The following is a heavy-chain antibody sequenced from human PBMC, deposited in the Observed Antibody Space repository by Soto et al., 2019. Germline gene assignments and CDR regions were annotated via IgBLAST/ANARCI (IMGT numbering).Heavy chain of an antibody. CDR1: GFTFSSYA. D-gene: IGHD3-16*01. Sequence: VQLLESGGDVVRPGGSLRLSCAASGFTFSSYAMGWVRQATGKGLEWVAGVSRAGTYTFYADSVRGRFSITRDNSRDTVDLYMNALRGDDTAVYFCVKYTVTEDLGESWGQGTLVSVSS. CDR3: VKYTVTEDLGES. CDR2: VSRAGTYT. J-gene: IGHJ5*02. V-gene: IGHV3-23*01.